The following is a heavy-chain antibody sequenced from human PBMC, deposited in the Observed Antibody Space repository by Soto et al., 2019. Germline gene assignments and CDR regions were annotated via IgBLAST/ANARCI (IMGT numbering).Heavy chain of an antibody. Sequence: ASVKVSCKDSGYTFTSWDVYWVRQAAGQGLEWMGYMNPRSGNTGYEQKFQGRVTMTRDTSISTAYMELSSLTSDDMAVYYCTASSWTGAGLDFWGQGTPLTVSS. J-gene: IGHJ4*01. D-gene: IGHD6-13*01. CDR3: TASSWTGAGLDF. CDR1: GYTFTSWD. CDR2: MNPRSGNT. V-gene: IGHV1-8*01.